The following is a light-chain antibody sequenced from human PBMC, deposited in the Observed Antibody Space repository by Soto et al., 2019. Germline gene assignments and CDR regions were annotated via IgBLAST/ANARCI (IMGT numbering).Light chain of an antibody. CDR3: AAWDDSLYGVV. V-gene: IGLV1-44*01. Sequence: QSVLTQPPSASGTPGQRVTISCSGSSSNIGSNYVYWYQQLPGTAPKLLIYSNNQRPSGVPDRFSGSKSGASASLAISGLQSDDEADYYCAAWDDSLYGVVFGGGTKLTVL. J-gene: IGLJ3*02. CDR2: SNN. CDR1: SSNIGSNY.